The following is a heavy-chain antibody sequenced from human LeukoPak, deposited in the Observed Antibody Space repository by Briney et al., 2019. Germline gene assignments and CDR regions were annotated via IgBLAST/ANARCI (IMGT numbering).Heavy chain of an antibody. V-gene: IGHV3-30*03. Sequence: GGSLRLSCAASGFTFSSYWMNWVRQAPGKGLEWVAVISYDGSNKYYADSVKGRFTISRDNSKNTLYLQMNSLRAEDTAVYYCARAVVPAAIRTSGGNWFDPWGQGTLVTVSS. CDR2: ISYDGSNK. CDR3: ARAVVPAAIRTSGGNWFDP. D-gene: IGHD2-2*01. CDR1: GFTFSSYW. J-gene: IGHJ5*02.